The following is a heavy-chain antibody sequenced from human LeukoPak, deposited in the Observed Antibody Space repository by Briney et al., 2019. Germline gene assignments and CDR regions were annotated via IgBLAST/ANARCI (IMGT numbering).Heavy chain of an antibody. D-gene: IGHD3-10*01. V-gene: IGHV4-39*07. J-gene: IGHJ6*03. Sequence: PSETLSLTCTVSGGSISSSSYYWGWIRQPPGKGLEWIGSIYYSGSTYYNPSLKSRVTISVDTSKNQFSLKLSSVTAADTAVYYCASYGSGYYYYMDVWGKGTTVTVSS. CDR3: ASYGSGYYYYMDV. CDR2: IYYSGST. CDR1: GGSISSSSYY.